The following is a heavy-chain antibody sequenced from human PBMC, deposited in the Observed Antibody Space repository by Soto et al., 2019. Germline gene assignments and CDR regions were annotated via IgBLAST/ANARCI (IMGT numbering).Heavy chain of an antibody. V-gene: IGHV3-23*01. CDR3: AKDQEYSSGWYYYYYGMDV. CDR1: GFTFSSYA. J-gene: IGHJ6*02. Sequence: PGGSLRLSCAASGFTFSSYAMSWVRQAPGKGLEWVSAISGSGGSTYYADSVKGRFTISRDNSKNTLYLQMNSLRAEDTAVYYCAKDQEYSSGWYYYYYGMDVWGQGTTVTVSS. D-gene: IGHD6-19*01. CDR2: ISGSGGST.